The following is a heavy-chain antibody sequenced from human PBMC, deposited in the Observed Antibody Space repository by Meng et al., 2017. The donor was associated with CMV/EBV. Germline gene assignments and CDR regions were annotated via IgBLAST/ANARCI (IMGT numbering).Heavy chain of an antibody. Sequence: ETLSLTCTVSGGSISSSSYYWGWIRQPPGKGLEWIGSIYYSGSTYYNPSLKSRVTISVDTSKNQFSLKLSSVTAADTAVYYCARDRVAARPFDYWGQGTLVTVSS. V-gene: IGHV4-39*07. CDR2: IYYSGST. J-gene: IGHJ4*02. D-gene: IGHD6-6*01. CDR1: GGSISSSSYY. CDR3: ARDRVAARPFDY.